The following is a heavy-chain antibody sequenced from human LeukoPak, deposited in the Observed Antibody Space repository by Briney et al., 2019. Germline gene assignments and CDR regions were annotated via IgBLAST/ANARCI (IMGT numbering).Heavy chain of an antibody. CDR1: GFTFSTYG. V-gene: IGHV3-48*04. Sequence: GGSLRLSCAASGFTFSTYGMNWVRQAPGKGLEWVSYISGSSDSINYAESVKGRFTSSRDNAKNSLYLQMNSLRAEDTAVYYCARDRGFGQADVWGKGTTVTVSS. D-gene: IGHD3-10*01. J-gene: IGHJ6*04. CDR3: ARDRGFGQADV. CDR2: ISGSSDSI.